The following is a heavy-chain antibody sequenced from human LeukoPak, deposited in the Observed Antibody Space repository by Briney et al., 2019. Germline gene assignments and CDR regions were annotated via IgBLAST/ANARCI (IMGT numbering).Heavy chain of an antibody. V-gene: IGHV4-39*07. Sequence: TASETLSLTCTVSGGSISSSSYFWAWIRQPPGKGLEWIGSIYYSGSTYYNPSLKSRVTISVDTSKNQFSLKLTSVTAADTAVYYCARDTSGYDTWGQGTLVTVSS. CDR1: GGSISSSSYF. D-gene: IGHD5-12*01. CDR3: ARDTSGYDT. J-gene: IGHJ4*02. CDR2: IYYSGST.